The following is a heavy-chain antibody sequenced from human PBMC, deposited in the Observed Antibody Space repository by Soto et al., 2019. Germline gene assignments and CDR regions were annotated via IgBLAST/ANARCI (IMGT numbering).Heavy chain of an antibody. D-gene: IGHD2-2*03. Sequence: SETLSLTCTVSGGSISSYYWSWIRQPPGKGLEWIGYIYYSGSTNYNPSLKSRVTISVDTSKNQFSLKLSSVTAADTAVYYCARFMDDPGWFDPWGQGTLVTVSS. CDR3: ARFMDDPGWFDP. CDR1: GGSISSYY. V-gene: IGHV4-59*01. J-gene: IGHJ5*02. CDR2: IYYSGST.